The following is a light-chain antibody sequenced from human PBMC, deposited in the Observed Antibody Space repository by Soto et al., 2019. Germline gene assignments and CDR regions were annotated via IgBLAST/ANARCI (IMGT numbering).Light chain of an antibody. V-gene: IGKV3-11*01. CDR3: QQRSNWPTT. Sequence: VFAQSPATLSYSPRERATVSCRASQSVSSYLAWYQQKPGQAPRLLIYDASNRATGIPARFSGSGSGTDFTLTVSSLEPEDFAVYYCQQRSNWPTTFGQGTRLEIK. CDR2: DAS. J-gene: IGKJ5*01. CDR1: QSVSSY.